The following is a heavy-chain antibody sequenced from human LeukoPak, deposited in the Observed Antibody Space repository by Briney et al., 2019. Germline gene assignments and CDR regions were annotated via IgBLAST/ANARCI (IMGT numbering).Heavy chain of an antibody. CDR2: ISGTGRTI. CDR3: ARDYPVVGATEAFDI. CDR1: EFTFISYS. J-gene: IGHJ3*02. V-gene: IGHV3-48*04. D-gene: IGHD1-26*01. Sequence: PGGSLRLSCAASEFTFISYSMNWVRQALGKGLEWVSYISGTGRTIYYADSVKGRFTISRDNAKNSLYLQMNSLRAEDTAVYYCARDYPVVGATEAFDIWGQGTMVTVSS.